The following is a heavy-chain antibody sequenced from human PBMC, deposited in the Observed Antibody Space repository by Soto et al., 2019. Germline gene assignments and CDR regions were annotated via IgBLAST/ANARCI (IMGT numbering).Heavy chain of an antibody. CDR1: GYTFTSYG. V-gene: IGHV1-18*03. D-gene: IGHD3-10*01. Sequence: GASVKVSCKASGYTFTSYGISWVRQAPGQGLEWMGWISAYNGNTNYAQKLQGRVTMTTDTSTSTAYMELRSLRSDDMAVYYCASSPYYYVSGSSNYYMDVCGKGTTVTVSS. CDR3: ASSPYYYVSGSSNYYMDV. J-gene: IGHJ6*03. CDR2: ISAYNGNT.